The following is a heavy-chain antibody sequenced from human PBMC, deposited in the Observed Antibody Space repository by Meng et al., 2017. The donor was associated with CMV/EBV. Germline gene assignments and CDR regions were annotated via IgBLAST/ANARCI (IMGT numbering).Heavy chain of an antibody. CDR3: AKDPPYYDFWSGPTP. Sequence: GESLKISCAASGFTFSSYGMHWVRQAPGKGLEWVSAISGSGGSTYYADSVKGRFTISRDNSKNTLYLQMNSLRAEDTAVYYCAKDPPYYDFWSGPTPWGQGTLVTVSS. CDR1: GFTFSSYG. V-gene: IGHV3-23*01. D-gene: IGHD3-3*01. CDR2: ISGSGGST. J-gene: IGHJ4*02.